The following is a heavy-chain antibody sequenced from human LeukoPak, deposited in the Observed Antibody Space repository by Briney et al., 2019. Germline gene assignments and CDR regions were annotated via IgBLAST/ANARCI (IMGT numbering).Heavy chain of an antibody. Sequence: PGRSLRLSCAASGFTFDDYAMHWVRQAPGKGLEWVSGISWNSGSIGYADSVKGRFTISRDNSKNTLYLQMNSLRAEDTAVYYCAKDLIAVAGNPYYFDYWGQGTLVTVSS. D-gene: IGHD6-19*01. CDR3: AKDLIAVAGNPYYFDY. J-gene: IGHJ4*02. V-gene: IGHV3-9*01. CDR1: GFTFDDYA. CDR2: ISWNSGSI.